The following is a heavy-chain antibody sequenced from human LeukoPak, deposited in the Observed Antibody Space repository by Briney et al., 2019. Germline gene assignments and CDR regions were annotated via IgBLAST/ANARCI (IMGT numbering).Heavy chain of an antibody. J-gene: IGHJ4*02. D-gene: IGHD6-13*01. CDR3: AKDLAYAAAGHYPTPQGY. V-gene: IGHV3-30*02. CDR2: IRYDGSNK. CDR1: GLTFSSYG. Sequence: GGSLRLSCAASGLTFSSYGMHWVRQAPGKGLEWVAFIRYDGSNKYYADSVKGRFTISRDNSKTTLYLQMNSLRAEDTAVYYCAKDLAYAAAGHYPTPQGYWGQGTLVTVSS.